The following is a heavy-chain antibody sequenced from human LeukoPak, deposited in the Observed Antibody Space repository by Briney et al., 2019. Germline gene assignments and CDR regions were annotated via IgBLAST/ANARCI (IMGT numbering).Heavy chain of an antibody. J-gene: IGHJ4*02. Sequence: GGSLRLSCAASGFTFSSYAMSWVRQAPGKGLEWVSAISGSGGSTYYADSVKGRFTISRDNAKNTLYLQMNSLRAEDTAVYYCARDWFHAIDYWGQGTLVTVSS. V-gene: IGHV3-23*01. CDR3: ARDWFHAIDY. CDR1: GFTFSSYA. CDR2: ISGSGGST. D-gene: IGHD2/OR15-2a*01.